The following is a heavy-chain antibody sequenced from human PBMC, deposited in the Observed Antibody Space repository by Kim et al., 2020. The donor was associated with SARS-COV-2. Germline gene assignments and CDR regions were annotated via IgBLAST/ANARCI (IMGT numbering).Heavy chain of an antibody. CDR2: IIGSGGST. CDR1: GFTFSSYA. J-gene: IGHJ4*02. D-gene: IGHD3-10*01. V-gene: IGHV3-23*01. CDR3: AKGVYPGRHKLVRGVMGDCDY. Sequence: GGSLRLSCAASGFTFSSYAMSWVRQAPGKGLEWVSAIIGSGGSTYYADSVKGRFTISRDNSKNTLYLQMNSLRAEDTAVYYCAKGVYPGRHKLVRGVMGDCDYWGQGTLAT.